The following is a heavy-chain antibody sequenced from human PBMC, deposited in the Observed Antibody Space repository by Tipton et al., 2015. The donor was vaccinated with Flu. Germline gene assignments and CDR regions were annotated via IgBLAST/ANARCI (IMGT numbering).Heavy chain of an antibody. CDR1: SFDANDDFY. D-gene: IGHD2/OR15-2a*01. Sequence: TLSLTCTVSSFDANDDFYWGWVRRPAGKGLEWIGSVYHNGDIHFNPSLKSRVSISVDTSNNRFSLNLTSVTAADTAVYYCARAEIGDFDYWGQGTLVTVSS. CDR2: VYHNGDI. CDR3: ARAEIGDFDY. J-gene: IGHJ4*02. V-gene: IGHV4-38-2*02.